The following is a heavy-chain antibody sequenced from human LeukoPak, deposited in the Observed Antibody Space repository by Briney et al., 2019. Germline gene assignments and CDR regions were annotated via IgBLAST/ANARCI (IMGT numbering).Heavy chain of an antibody. D-gene: IGHD2-15*01. J-gene: IGHJ6*03. CDR1: GFTFSSYS. Sequence: GGSLRLSCAASGFTFSSYSMNWVRQAPGKGLEWVSSIVKGRFTISRDNAKKSLYLQMNSLRAEDTAVYYCASTLCSGDNCYFDYYYYMDVWGKGTTVTISS. CDR3: ASTLCSGDNCYFDYYYYMDV. CDR2: I. V-gene: IGHV3-21*01.